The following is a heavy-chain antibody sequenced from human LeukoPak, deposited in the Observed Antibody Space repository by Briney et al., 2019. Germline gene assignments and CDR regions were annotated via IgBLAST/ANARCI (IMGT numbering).Heavy chain of an antibody. J-gene: IGHJ4*02. D-gene: IGHD1-26*01. V-gene: IGHV1-2*04. CDR3: ARESLSRTGSALDY. Sequence: ASVKVSCKASGYTFTGYYMHWVRQAPGQGLEWMGWINPNSGGTNYAQKFQGWVTVTRDTSISTAYMELSRLRSDDTAVYYCARESLSRTGSALDYWGQGTLVTVSS. CDR1: GYTFTGYY. CDR2: INPNSGGT.